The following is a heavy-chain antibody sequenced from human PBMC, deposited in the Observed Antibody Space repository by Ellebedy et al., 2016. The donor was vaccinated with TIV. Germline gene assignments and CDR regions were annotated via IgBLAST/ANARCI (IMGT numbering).Heavy chain of an antibody. J-gene: IGHJ4*02. CDR3: ARGARLRPLLWFGEKALFPYFDY. V-gene: IGHV4-34*01. Sequence: SETLSLTXAVYGGSFSGYYWSWIRQPPGKGLEWIGEINHSGSTNYNPSLKSRVTISVDTSKNQFSLKLSSVTAADTAVYYCARGARLRPLLWFGEKALFPYFDYWGQGTLVTVSS. D-gene: IGHD3-10*01. CDR1: GGSFSGYY. CDR2: INHSGST.